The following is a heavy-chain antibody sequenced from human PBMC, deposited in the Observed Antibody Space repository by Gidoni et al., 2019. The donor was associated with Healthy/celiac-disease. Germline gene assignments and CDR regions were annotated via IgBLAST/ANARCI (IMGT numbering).Heavy chain of an antibody. J-gene: IGHJ4*02. V-gene: IGHV4-34*01. CDR1: GGSFSGYY. CDR2: INHSGST. CDR3: ARVQLGSGWYSYYFDY. Sequence: QVQLQQWGAGLLKPSETLSLTCAVYGGSFSGYYWSWIRQPPGKGLEWIGEINHSGSTNYNPSLKSRVTISVDTSKNQFSLKLSSVTAADTAVYYCARVQLGSGWYSYYFDYWGQGTLVTVSS. D-gene: IGHD6-19*01.